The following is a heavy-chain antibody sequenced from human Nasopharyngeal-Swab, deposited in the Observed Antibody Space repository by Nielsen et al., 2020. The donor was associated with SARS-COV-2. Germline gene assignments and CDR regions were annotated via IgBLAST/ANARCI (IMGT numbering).Heavy chain of an antibody. CDR2: ISYDGSNK. J-gene: IGHJ4*02. CDR1: GFTFSSYA. V-gene: IGHV3-30*04. CDR3: AREDGGDTMIVVVMVY. D-gene: IGHD3-22*01. Sequence: GESLKISCAASGFTFSSYAMHWVRQAPGKGLEWVAVISYDGSNKYYADSVKGRFTISRDNSKNTLYLQMNGLRAEDTAVYYCAREDGGDTMIVVVMVYWGQGTLVTVSS.